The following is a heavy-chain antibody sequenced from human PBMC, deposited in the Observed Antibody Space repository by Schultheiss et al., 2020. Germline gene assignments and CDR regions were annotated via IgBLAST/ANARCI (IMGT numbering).Heavy chain of an antibody. CDR3: ARAAPAAIRTIDY. CDR1: GGTFSSYA. J-gene: IGHJ4*02. CDR2: IIPIFGTA. V-gene: IGHV1-69*05. Sequence: SVKVSCKASGGTFSSYAISWVRQAPGQGLEWMGGIIPIFGTANYAQKFQGRVTMTRDTSTSTVYMELSSLRSEDTAVYYCARAAPAAIRTIDYWGQGTLVTVSS. D-gene: IGHD2-2*01.